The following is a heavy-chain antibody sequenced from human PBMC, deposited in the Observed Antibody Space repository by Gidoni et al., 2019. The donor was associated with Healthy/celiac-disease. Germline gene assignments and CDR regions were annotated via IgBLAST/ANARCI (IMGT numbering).Heavy chain of an antibody. CDR3: ARTSSSWYWTFDY. V-gene: IGHV4-39*01. Sequence: QLQLQESGPGLVKPAETLSLTCTVSGGTISSSSYYWGWIRQPPGKGLEWIGSIYYSGSTYYNPSLKGRVTISVDTSKNQFSLKLSSVTAADTAVYYCARTSSSWYWTFDYWGQGTLVTVSS. J-gene: IGHJ4*02. CDR1: GGTISSSSYY. D-gene: IGHD6-13*01. CDR2: IYYSGST.